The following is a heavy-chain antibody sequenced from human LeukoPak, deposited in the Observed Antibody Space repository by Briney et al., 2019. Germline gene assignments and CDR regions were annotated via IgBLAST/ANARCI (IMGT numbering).Heavy chain of an antibody. Sequence: GGSLRLSCPALGFNFSSHVMHRVRQAPGKGLEWVSGISGSGGDTYYANSVKGRFTISRDNSKNTLNLQMNSLRAEDTALYYCAKDQNYESSGYYGGFDYWGQGTLVTVSS. CDR3: AKDQNYESSGYYGGFDY. CDR1: GFNFSSHV. CDR2: ISGSGGDT. V-gene: IGHV3-23*01. D-gene: IGHD3-22*01. J-gene: IGHJ4*02.